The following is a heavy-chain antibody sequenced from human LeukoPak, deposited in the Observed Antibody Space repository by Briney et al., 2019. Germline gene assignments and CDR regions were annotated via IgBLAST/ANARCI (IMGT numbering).Heavy chain of an antibody. J-gene: IGHJ5*02. Sequence: SETLSLTCTVSGGSISSYYWSWIRQPAGKGLEWIGRIYTSGSTNYNPSLKGRVTMSVDTSKNQFSLKLSSVTAADTAVYYCARAMDDILTGHWFDPWGQGTLVTVSS. CDR1: GGSISSYY. D-gene: IGHD3-9*01. CDR3: ARAMDDILTGHWFDP. CDR2: IYTSGST. V-gene: IGHV4-4*07.